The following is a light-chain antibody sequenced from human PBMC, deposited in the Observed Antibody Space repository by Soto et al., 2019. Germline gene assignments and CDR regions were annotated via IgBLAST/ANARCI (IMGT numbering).Light chain of an antibody. CDR3: QQYNNYCWA. Sequence: DIVMTQSPLSLPVTTGEPASISCRSSQSLLHSNGYNYLDWYLQKPGKAPKLLIYKASTLKSGVPSRFSGSGSGTEFTLTISSLQPDDLATYYCQQYNNYCWAFGQGTKVDIK. J-gene: IGKJ1*01. CDR1: QSLLHSNGYNY. V-gene: IGKV2-28*01. CDR2: KAS.